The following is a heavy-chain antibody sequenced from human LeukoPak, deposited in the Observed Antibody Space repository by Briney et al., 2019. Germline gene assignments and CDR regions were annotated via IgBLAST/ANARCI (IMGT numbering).Heavy chain of an antibody. Sequence: GGSLRLSCAASGFTFSSYWMSWVRQAPGKGLEWVANIKQDGSEKYYVDSVKGRFTISRDNSKNTLYLQMNSLRDEDTAVYYCARGAQKILSFGEYPSDAFDIWGQGTMVSVSS. D-gene: IGHD3-10*01. CDR1: GFTFSSYW. CDR3: ARGAQKILSFGEYPSDAFDI. CDR2: IKQDGSEK. V-gene: IGHV3-7*01. J-gene: IGHJ3*02.